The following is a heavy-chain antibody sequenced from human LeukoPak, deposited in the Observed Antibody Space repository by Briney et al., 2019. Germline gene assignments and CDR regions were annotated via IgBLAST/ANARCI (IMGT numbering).Heavy chain of an antibody. V-gene: IGHV3-23*01. D-gene: IGHD3-22*01. Sequence: GGSLRLSCAASVFTFHNYAVSWVRQAPGKGLEWVSAISSSGDITFYADSVKGRFTISRDNSRYTLYLQMNSLRAEDAAMYYCAKDRPNYHESNGHYYRRNGDYWGQGTLVTVSS. CDR1: VFTFHNYA. J-gene: IGHJ4*02. CDR3: AKDRPNYHESNGHYYRRNGDY. CDR2: ISSSGDIT.